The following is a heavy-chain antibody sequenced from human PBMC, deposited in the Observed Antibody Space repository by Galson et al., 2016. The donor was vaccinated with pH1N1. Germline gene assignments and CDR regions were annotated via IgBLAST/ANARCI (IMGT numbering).Heavy chain of an antibody. J-gene: IGHJ3*02. V-gene: IGHV2-70*04. CDR2: IDWDDDK. CDR1: GFSLPTAGMR. Sequence: PALVKPPQTLTLTCTFSGFSLPTAGMRVSWIRQPPGKAPGWLARIDWDDDKYYSTSLKTRLTISKDTSRNQVVLAMTNMDPLDTATYYCARIRAGDDSFDIWGQGTMVTVSS. CDR3: ARIRAGDDSFDI.